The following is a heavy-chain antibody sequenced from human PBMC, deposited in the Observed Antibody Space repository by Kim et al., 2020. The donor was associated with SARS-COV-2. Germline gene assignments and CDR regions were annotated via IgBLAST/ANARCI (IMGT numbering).Heavy chain of an antibody. CDR1: GGSISSYY. Sequence: SETLSLTCTVSGGSISSYYWSWIRQPAGKGLEWIGRIYTSGSTNYNPSLKSRVTMSVDTSKNQLSLKLSSVTAADTAVYYCARPAVGAKGNDAFDIWGQGTMVTVSS. J-gene: IGHJ3*02. CDR3: ARPAVGAKGNDAFDI. V-gene: IGHV4-4*07. CDR2: IYTSGST. D-gene: IGHD1-26*01.